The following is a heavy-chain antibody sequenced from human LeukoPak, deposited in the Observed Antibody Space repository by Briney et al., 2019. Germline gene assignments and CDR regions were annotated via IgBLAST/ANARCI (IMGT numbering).Heavy chain of an antibody. J-gene: IGHJ3*02. V-gene: IGHV3-23*01. CDR1: GFTVSSTY. CDR3: AKGSVGIHAFDI. CDR2: ITDSGDNT. D-gene: IGHD1-26*01. Sequence: GGSLRLSCAASGFTVSSTYMSWVRQTPGKGLEWVSSITDSGDNTYYADSVKGRFTISRDNSKNTLYLQMNSLRAEDTAVYYCAKGSVGIHAFDIWGQGTMVTVSS.